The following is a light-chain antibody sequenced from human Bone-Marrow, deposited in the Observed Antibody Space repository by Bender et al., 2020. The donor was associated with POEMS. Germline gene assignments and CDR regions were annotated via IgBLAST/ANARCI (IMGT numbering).Light chain of an antibody. V-gene: IGLV1-44*01. CDR3: AAWEDSLNGWV. CDR2: INN. J-gene: IGLJ3*02. Sequence: GTPGQRVTISCSGSSSNIGTNPVNWYQQLPGTTPKLLIYINNQRPSGVPDRFSGSKSGTSASLAISGLQSEDEADYYCAAWEDSLNGWVFGGGTKLTVL. CDR1: SSNIGTNP.